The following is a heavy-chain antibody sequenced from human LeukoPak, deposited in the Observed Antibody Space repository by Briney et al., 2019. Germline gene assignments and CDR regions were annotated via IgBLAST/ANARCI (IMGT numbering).Heavy chain of an antibody. CDR1: GFTFSSYE. Sequence: PGGALRLSCAASGFTFSSYEMNWVRQAPGKGLEWGSYISSSGSTIYYADSVKGRFTISRDNAKNSLYLQMNSLRAEDTAVYYCGRGGSGYSYGYDYWGQGTLVTVSS. V-gene: IGHV3-48*03. CDR2: ISSSGSTI. CDR3: GRGGSGYSYGYDY. J-gene: IGHJ4*02. D-gene: IGHD5-18*01.